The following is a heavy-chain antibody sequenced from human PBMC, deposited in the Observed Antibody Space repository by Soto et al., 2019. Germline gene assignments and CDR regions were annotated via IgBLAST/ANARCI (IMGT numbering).Heavy chain of an antibody. V-gene: IGHV1-69*02. CDR3: ASQAPTDPGAFDI. J-gene: IGHJ3*02. Sequence: SVKVPCKASGGTFSSYTISLVRQAPGQGLEWMGRIIPILGIANYAQKFQGRVTITADKSTSTAYMELSSLRSEDTAVYYCASQAPTDPGAFDIWGQGTMVTVSS. CDR1: GGTFSSYT. D-gene: IGHD4-17*01. CDR2: IIPILGIA.